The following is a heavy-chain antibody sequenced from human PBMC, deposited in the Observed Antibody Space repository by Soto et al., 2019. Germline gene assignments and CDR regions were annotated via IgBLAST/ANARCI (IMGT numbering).Heavy chain of an antibody. CDR2: IIPIFGTA. CDR1: GGTFSSYA. D-gene: IGHD2-2*02. Sequence: QVQLVQSGAEVKKPGSSVKVSCKASGGTFSSYAISWVRQAPGQGLEWMGGIIPIFGTADYAQKFQGRVTITADESTSTAYMELSSLRSEDTATYYCATHEIGHCISASCYKGGYYYGMDVWGQGTTVTVSS. V-gene: IGHV1-69*12. J-gene: IGHJ6*02. CDR3: ATHEIGHCISASCYKGGYYYGMDV.